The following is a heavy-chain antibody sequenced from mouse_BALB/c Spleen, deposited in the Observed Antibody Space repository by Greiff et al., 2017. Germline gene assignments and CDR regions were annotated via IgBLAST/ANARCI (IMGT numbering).Heavy chain of an antibody. D-gene: IGHD1-1*01. CDR2: IYPGDGDT. J-gene: IGHJ4*01. CDR3: ARGGSSLYYAMDY. V-gene: IGHV1-82*01. Sequence: QVQLQQSGPELVKPGASVKISCKASGYAFSSSWMNWVKQRPGQGLEWIGRIYPGDGDTNYNGKFKGKATLTADKSSSTAYMQLSSLTSVDSAVYFCARGGSSLYYAMDYWGQGTSVTVSS. CDR1: GYAFSSSW.